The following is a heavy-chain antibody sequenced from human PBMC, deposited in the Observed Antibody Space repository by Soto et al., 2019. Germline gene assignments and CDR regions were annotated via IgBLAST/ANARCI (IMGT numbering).Heavy chain of an antibody. Sequence: QVQLVESGGGVVQPGRSLRLSCAASGFTFSSYGMHWVRQAPGKGLEWVAVIWQDGSNKYYSDSVKGRFTISRDSSKNTLYLQMNGLRAEDTAVYYCARDPTTVVTNPYFDYWGQGTLVTVSS. CDR1: GFTFSSYG. V-gene: IGHV3-33*01. CDR3: ARDPTTVVTNPYFDY. CDR2: IWQDGSNK. J-gene: IGHJ4*02. D-gene: IGHD4-17*01.